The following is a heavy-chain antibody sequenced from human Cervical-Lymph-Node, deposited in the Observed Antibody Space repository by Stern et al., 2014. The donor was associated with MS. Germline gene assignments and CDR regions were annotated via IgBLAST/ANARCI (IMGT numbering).Heavy chain of an antibody. Sequence: QVQLVESWGGVVQPGRSLRLSCAASGFTFRSYGMHWVRQAPGKGLEWVAIISYDGRNKHYTDSVKGRFTISRDNSKNTLYLQMTSLRAEDTAVYYCAKDLTAVALYLEYWGQGAVVTVSS. CDR2: ISYDGRNK. D-gene: IGHD6-13*01. J-gene: IGHJ4*02. V-gene: IGHV3-30*18. CDR1: GFTFRSYG. CDR3: AKDLTAVALYLEY.